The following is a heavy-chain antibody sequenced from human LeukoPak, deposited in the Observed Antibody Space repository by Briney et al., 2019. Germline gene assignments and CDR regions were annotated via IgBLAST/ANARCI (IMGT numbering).Heavy chain of an antibody. V-gene: IGHV3-33*03. CDR1: GLNFRNYG. CDR3: VVILVPGGVWHFDL. Sequence: GTPLRLSCVASGLNFRNYGFHWVRQAPGKGLEWAAIIYSGGGTTKYYAESVKDRFPITRDDSRDTLYLQMNSLRAEDTAVYYCVVILVPGGVWHFDLWGRGTLVTVSS. CDR2: IYSGGGTTK. J-gene: IGHJ2*01. D-gene: IGHD2-2*01.